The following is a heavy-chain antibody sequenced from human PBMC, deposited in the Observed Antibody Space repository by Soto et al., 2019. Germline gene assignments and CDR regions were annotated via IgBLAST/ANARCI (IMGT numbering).Heavy chain of an antibody. J-gene: IGHJ5*02. Sequence: PSETLSLTCTVSGGSISSYYWSWIRQPPGKGLEWIGYIYYSGITNYNPSLKSRVTISVDTSKNQFSLKLSSVTAADTAVYYCARGPYYDFWSGYYTGMGWFDPWGQGTLVTVSS. CDR2: IYYSGIT. CDR1: GGSISSYY. D-gene: IGHD3-3*01. CDR3: ARGPYYDFWSGYYTGMGWFDP. V-gene: IGHV4-59*01.